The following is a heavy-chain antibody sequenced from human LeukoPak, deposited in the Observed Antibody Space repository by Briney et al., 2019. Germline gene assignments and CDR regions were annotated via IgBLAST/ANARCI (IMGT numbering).Heavy chain of an antibody. D-gene: IGHD4-11*01. CDR2: VYHSGIT. CDR3: AREWQYQFDY. V-gene: IGHV4-39*07. CDR1: GGSLTNTNYY. Sequence: SETLSLTCTVSGGSLTNTNYYWAWIRQPPGEGLEWIGSVYHSGITYYTPSLKSRVSISVDTSKNQFSLKVTSVTAADTAVYYCAREWQYQFDYWGQGSLVTVSS. J-gene: IGHJ4*02.